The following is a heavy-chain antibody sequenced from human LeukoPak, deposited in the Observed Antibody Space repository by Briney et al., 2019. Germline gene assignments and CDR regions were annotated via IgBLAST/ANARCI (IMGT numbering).Heavy chain of an antibody. D-gene: IGHD5-18*01. Sequence: GESLKISCQGSGYNFINYWIAWVRQMPEKGLEWMGIIRPGDSNIRYNPSFQGQVTISADKSINTAYLQWSSLKASDSAIYFCLRLPNAANPPNWFDPWGQGTLVTVSS. CDR2: IRPGDSNI. CDR1: GYNFINYW. V-gene: IGHV5-51*01. CDR3: LRLPNAANPPNWFDP. J-gene: IGHJ5*02.